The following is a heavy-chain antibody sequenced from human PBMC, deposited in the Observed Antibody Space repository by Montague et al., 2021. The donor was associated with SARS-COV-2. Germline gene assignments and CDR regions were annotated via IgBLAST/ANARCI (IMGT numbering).Heavy chain of an antibody. CDR3: ARGITTAGK. CDR1: GGSFSDYY. V-gene: IGHV4-34*01. J-gene: IGHJ4*02. Sequence: SETLSLTCAVHGGSFSDYYWSWIRQPPGKGLEWIGYIYHTGSTQYNPSLKGRITISVDTSKNQFSLKLTSVTAADTAVYFCARGITTAGKWGQGTLVTVSS. D-gene: IGHD1-1*01. CDR2: IYHTGST.